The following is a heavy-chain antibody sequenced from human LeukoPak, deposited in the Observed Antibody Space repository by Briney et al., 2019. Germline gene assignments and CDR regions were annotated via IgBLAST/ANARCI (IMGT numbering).Heavy chain of an antibody. D-gene: IGHD3-3*01. J-gene: IGHJ5*02. Sequence: SETLSLTCTVSGGSISSSSYDWGWIRQPPGKGLEWIGSIYYSGSTYYNPSLNNRFTISVDTSKNQFSLKLSSVTAADTAVYYCARDQSYDFWSGYYPGGNWFDPWGQGTLVTVSS. V-gene: IGHV4-39*02. CDR1: GGSISSSSYD. CDR2: IYYSGST. CDR3: ARDQSYDFWSGYYPGGNWFDP.